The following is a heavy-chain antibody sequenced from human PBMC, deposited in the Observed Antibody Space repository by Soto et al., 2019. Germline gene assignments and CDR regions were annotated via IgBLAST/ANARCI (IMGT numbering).Heavy chain of an antibody. D-gene: IGHD6-13*01. CDR2: INPGNGNT. J-gene: IGHJ4*02. CDR1: GYTFTSYS. Sequence: ASVTVSCKASGYTFTSYSVHWVRQAPGQGLEWMGWINPGNGNTRYSQNFQGRVTITRDTSASTAYMELSSLTSEDTAVYFCARANQMDSSSWYPEDYWGQGTLVTVSS. CDR3: ARANQMDSSSWYPEDY. V-gene: IGHV1-3*01.